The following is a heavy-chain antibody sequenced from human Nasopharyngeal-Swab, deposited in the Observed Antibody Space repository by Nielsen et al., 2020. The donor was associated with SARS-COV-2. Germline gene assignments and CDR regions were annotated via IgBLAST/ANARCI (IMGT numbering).Heavy chain of an antibody. D-gene: IGHD6-6*01. CDR3: ASPSSPGGY. J-gene: IGHJ4*02. Sequence: WIRQPPGKGLEWVSYISSSSSTIYYADSVKGRFTISRDNAKNSLYLQMNSLRDEDTAVYYCASPSSPGGYWGQGTLVTSPQ. V-gene: IGHV3-48*02. CDR2: ISSSSSTI.